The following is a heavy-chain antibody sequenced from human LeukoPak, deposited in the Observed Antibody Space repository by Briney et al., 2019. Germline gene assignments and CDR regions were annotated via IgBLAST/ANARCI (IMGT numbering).Heavy chain of an antibody. CDR1: EGTFSSYA. D-gene: IGHD2-8*01. J-gene: IGHJ4*02. Sequence: SVKVSCKASEGTFSSYAISWVRQAPGQGLEWMGGIIPIFGTANYAQKFQGRVTITTDESTSTAYMELGSLRSEDTAVYYCARGRIVLMVYAIYDYWGQGTLVTVSS. CDR3: ARGRIVLMVYAIYDY. CDR2: IIPIFGTA. V-gene: IGHV1-69*05.